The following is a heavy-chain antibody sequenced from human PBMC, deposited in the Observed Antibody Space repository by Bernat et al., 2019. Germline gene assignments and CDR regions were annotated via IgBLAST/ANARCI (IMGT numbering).Heavy chain of an antibody. V-gene: IGHV3-21*06. CDR3: ARGTQGVYDY. CDR1: GFTFSSYS. D-gene: IGHD3-10*01. CDR2: ISDSSSHI. Sequence: EVQVVESGGGLVKPGGSLRLSCAASGFTFSSYSMNWVRQVPGKGLEWVSSISDSSSHIYYADSVKGRFTISRDNAKNSLYLQMNSLRAEDTAVYYCARGTQGVYDYWGQGTLVTVSS. J-gene: IGHJ4*02.